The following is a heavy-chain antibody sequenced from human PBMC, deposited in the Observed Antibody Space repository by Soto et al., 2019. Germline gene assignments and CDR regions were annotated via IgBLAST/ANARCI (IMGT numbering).Heavy chain of an antibody. D-gene: IGHD4-4*01. Sequence: QVRLQESGPGLVKPSETLSLTCSVSGDSVTRANAYWIWLRQAPGKGLEWIGYLYNSGSTNYNTSQRRRVSLSLDTSKNQFSVNLTSVTTADSAIYYCAKLQPPGWIDAWGHGTLVAVS. J-gene: IGHJ5*01. CDR1: GDSVTRANAY. V-gene: IGHV4-61*01. CDR3: AKLQPPGWIDA. CDR2: LYNSGST.